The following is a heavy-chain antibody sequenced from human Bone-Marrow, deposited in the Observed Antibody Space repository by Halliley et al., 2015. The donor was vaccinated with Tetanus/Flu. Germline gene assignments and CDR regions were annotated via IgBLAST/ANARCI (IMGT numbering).Heavy chain of an antibody. CDR2: IWYDGSEE. CDR3: VREASEPSSTFDY. J-gene: IGHJ4*01. D-gene: IGHD1-26*01. V-gene: IGHV3-33*01. Sequence: EWVAAIWYDGSEECYADSVKGRFTISRDDSKNTVYLQMDSLRVDDMAVYYCVREASEPSSTFDYWGHGTLVTVSS.